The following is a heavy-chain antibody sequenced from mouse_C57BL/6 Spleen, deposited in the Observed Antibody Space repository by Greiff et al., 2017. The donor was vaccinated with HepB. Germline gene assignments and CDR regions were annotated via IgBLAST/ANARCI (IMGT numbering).Heavy chain of an antibody. CDR3: ARGGTTDAMDY. CDR2: INYDGSST. CDR1: GFTFSDYY. D-gene: IGHD1-1*01. Sequence: EVMLVESEGGLVQPGSSMKLSCTASGFTFSDYYMAWVRQVPEKGLEWVANINYDGSSTYYLDSLKSRFIISRDNAKNILYLQMSSLKSEGTATYYCARGGTTDAMDYWGQGTSVTVSS. V-gene: IGHV5-16*01. J-gene: IGHJ4*01.